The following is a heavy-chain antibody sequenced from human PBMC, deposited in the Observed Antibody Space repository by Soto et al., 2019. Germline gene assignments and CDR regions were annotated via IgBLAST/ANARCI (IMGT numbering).Heavy chain of an antibody. J-gene: IGHJ4*02. V-gene: IGHV3-33*01. Sequence: QVQLVESGGGVVQPGRSLRLSCAASGFTFSSYGMHWVRQAPGKGLEWVAVIWYDGSNKYYADSVKGRFTISRDNSKNTLYLQMNSLRAEDTAVYYCARDRGYCSGGSCYKDYWGQGTLVTVSS. D-gene: IGHD2-15*01. CDR1: GFTFSSYG. CDR3: ARDRGYCSGGSCYKDY. CDR2: IWYDGSNK.